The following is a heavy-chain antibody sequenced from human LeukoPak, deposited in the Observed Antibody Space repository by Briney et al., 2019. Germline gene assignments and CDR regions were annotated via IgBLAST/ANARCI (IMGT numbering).Heavy chain of an antibody. CDR1: GYTFTGYY. D-gene: IGHD6-13*01. J-gene: IGHJ4*02. CDR3: ASSRGYSSSRYLDF. CDR2: INPNSDGT. Sequence: EASVKVSCKDSGYTFTGYYMHWVRQAPGPGREWMGWINPNSDGTNYAQTLQGRVTMSTDTSISTAYMELSRLRSDDTAVYYCASSRGYSSSRYLDFWGEGTLVTVSS. V-gene: IGHV1-2*02.